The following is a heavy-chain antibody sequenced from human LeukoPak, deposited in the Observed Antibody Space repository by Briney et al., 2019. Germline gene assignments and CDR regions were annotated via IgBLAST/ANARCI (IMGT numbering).Heavy chain of an antibody. CDR3: TRNPGMDV. J-gene: IGHJ6*02. CDR2: INGDGSSS. Sequence: GGSLRLPCAASGFTFSTYWMHWVRQAPGKGLVWVSRINGDGSSSTYADSVKGRFTISRDNAKNTLYLQMNSLRTEDTAVYYCTRNPGMDVWGQGTTVTVSS. V-gene: IGHV3-74*01. CDR1: GFTFSTYW.